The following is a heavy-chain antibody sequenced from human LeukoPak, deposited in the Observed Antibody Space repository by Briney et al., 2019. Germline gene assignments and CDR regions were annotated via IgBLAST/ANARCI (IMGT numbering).Heavy chain of an antibody. Sequence: PSETLSLTCTVSGGSISSSSYYWGWIRQPPGKGLEWIGSIYYSGSTYYNPSLKSRVTISVDTSKNQFSLKLSSVTAADTAVYYCAGEYSSGQRFDYWGQGTLVTVSS. V-gene: IGHV4-39*07. J-gene: IGHJ4*02. CDR2: IYYSGST. D-gene: IGHD6-19*01. CDR3: AGEYSSGQRFDY. CDR1: GGSISSSSYY.